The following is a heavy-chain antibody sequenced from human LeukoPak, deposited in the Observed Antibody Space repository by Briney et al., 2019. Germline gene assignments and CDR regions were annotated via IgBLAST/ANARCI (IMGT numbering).Heavy chain of an antibody. J-gene: IGHJ4*02. CDR1: GFTFSSYS. Sequence: GGSLRLSCAASGFTFSSYSMSWVRQAPGKGLEWVSVIYSGGSTYYADSVKGRFTISRDNSKNTLYLQMNSLRAEDTAVYYGARGGPAAGRFDYWGQGTLVTVSS. CDR2: IYSGGST. V-gene: IGHV3-66*01. D-gene: IGHD6-13*01. CDR3: ARGGPAAGRFDY.